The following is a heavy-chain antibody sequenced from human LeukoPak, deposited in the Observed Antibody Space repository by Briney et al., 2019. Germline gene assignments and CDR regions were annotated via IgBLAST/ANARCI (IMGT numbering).Heavy chain of an antibody. Sequence: GGSLRLSCAASGFTFSSYGMSWVRQAPGKGLEWVSAISGSGGSTYYADSVKGRFTISRDNSKNTLYLQMNSLRAEDTAVYYCAKVMGLYIAAAGTNYFDYWGQGTLVTVSS. D-gene: IGHD6-13*01. J-gene: IGHJ4*02. V-gene: IGHV3-23*01. CDR1: GFTFSSYG. CDR3: AKVMGLYIAAAGTNYFDY. CDR2: ISGSGGST.